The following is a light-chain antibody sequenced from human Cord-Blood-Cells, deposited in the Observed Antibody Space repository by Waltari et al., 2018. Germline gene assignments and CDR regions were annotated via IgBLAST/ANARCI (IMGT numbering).Light chain of an antibody. V-gene: IGKV4-1*01. CDR2: WAA. J-gene: IGKJ1*01. Sequence: DIVMTQSPDSMAVYLGDRAASDCYSSQSVLYSSNNKNYLAWYQQKPGQPPKLLIYWAATRESGVPDRFSGSGSGTDFTLTISSLQAEDVAVYYCQQYYSTPQTFGQGTKVEIK. CDR1: QSVLYSSNNKNY. CDR3: QQYYSTPQT.